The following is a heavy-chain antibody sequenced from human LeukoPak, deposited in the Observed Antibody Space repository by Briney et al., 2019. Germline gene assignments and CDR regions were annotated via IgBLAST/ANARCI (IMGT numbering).Heavy chain of an antibody. CDR3: AREMGLRAAAGTRAYDYYYGMDV. J-gene: IGHJ6*02. D-gene: IGHD6-13*01. Sequence: SETLSLTCTVSGGSISSSSYYWGWIRQPPGKGLEWIGSIYYSGSTYYNPSLKSRVTISVDTSKNQFSLKLSSVTAADTAVYYCAREMGLRAAAGTRAYDYYYGMDVWGQGTSVTVSS. CDR2: IYYSGST. V-gene: IGHV4-39*07. CDR1: GGSISSSSYY.